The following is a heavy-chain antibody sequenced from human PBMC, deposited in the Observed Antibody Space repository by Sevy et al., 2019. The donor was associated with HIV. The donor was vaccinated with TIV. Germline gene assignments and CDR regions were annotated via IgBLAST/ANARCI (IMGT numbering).Heavy chain of an antibody. CDR3: SRDRRNYADQYFDY. Sequence: GGSLRLSCAVSGFTFSDYYTSWIRQAPGKGLEWVSDISSGSTYTKYADSVKGRFTISRDNAKNSLYLQMNSLRVEDTAVYYCSRDRRNYADQYFDYWGQGTLVTVSS. CDR1: GFTFSDYY. D-gene: IGHD4-17*01. V-gene: IGHV3-11*06. CDR2: ISSGSTYT. J-gene: IGHJ4*02.